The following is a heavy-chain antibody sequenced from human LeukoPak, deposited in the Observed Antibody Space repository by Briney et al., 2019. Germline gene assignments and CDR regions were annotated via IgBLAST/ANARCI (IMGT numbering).Heavy chain of an antibody. D-gene: IGHD2-8*01. Sequence: ASVKVSCKASGYTFTGYYIHWVRQAPGQGLEWMGYINPNSGDTNYAQKFQGRVTMTRDTSISTAYMELRRLRSDDTAVYYCVRDRGDIVLMVYASEGFDYWGQGTLVTVSS. CDR3: VRDRGDIVLMVYASEGFDY. V-gene: IGHV1-2*02. J-gene: IGHJ4*02. CDR2: INPNSGDT. CDR1: GYTFTGYY.